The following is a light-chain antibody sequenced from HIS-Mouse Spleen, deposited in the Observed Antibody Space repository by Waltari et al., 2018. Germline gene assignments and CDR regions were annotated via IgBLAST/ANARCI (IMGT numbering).Light chain of an antibody. Sequence: ELTQPPSVSVSPGQRVTISGSGSSSNIGSNYVYLYQQLPGTVPKLLIYRNNQRPSGVPDRFSGSKSGTSASLAISGLRSEDEADYYCAAWDDSLSGPVFGGGTKLTVL. J-gene: IGLJ3*02. V-gene: IGLV1-47*01. CDR3: AAWDDSLSGPV. CDR1: SSNIGSNY. CDR2: RNN.